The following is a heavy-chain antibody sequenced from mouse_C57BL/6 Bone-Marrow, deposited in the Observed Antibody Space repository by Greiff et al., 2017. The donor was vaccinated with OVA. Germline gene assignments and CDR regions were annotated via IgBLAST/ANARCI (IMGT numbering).Heavy chain of an antibody. D-gene: IGHD2-1*01. CDR2: ISYDGSN. CDR1: GYSITSGYY. V-gene: IGHV3-6*01. Sequence: ESGPGLVKPSQSLSLTCSVTGYSITSGYYWNWIRQFPGNKLEWMGYISYDGSNNYNPSLKNRISITRDTSKNQFFLKLNSVTTEDTATYYCAREYYWNYFYAMDYWGQGTSVTVSS. CDR3: AREYYWNYFYAMDY. J-gene: IGHJ4*01.